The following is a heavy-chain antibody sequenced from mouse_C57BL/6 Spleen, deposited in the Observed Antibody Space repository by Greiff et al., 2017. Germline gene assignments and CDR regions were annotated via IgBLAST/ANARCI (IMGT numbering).Heavy chain of an antibody. V-gene: IGHV14-4*01. Sequence: VQLQQSGAELVRPGASVKLSCTASGFNIKDDYMHWVKQRPEQGLEWIGWIDPENGDTEYASKFQGKATITADTSSNTAYLQLSSLTSEDTAVYYCTIYYGYGYFDYGGQGTTLTVSS. CDR3: TIYYGYGYFDY. CDR1: GFNIKDDY. D-gene: IGHD2-2*01. J-gene: IGHJ2*01. CDR2: IDPENGDT.